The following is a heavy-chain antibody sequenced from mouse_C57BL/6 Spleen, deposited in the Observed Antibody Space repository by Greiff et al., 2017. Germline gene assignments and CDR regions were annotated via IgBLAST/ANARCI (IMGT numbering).Heavy chain of an antibody. V-gene: IGHV1-39*01. CDR1: GYSFTDYN. CDR2: INPNYGTT. Sequence: VQLQQSGPELVKPGASVKISCKASGYSFTDYNMNWVKQSNGKSLEWIGVINPNYGTTTYNQKFKGKATLTVDQSSSTTYMQLNSLTSEDSAVYYCASPFYSNYALDYWGQGTSVTVSS. CDR3: ASPFYSNYALDY. D-gene: IGHD2-5*01. J-gene: IGHJ4*01.